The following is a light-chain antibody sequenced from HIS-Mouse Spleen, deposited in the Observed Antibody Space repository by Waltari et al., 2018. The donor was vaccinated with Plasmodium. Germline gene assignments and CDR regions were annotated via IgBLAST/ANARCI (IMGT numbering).Light chain of an antibody. CDR3: SSYAGSNNLV. Sequence: QSALTQPPSASGSPGQSVTISCTGTSSDVGGYNYFSWYQQHPGKAPKLLIYEVSKGPSGVPDRVAGSKSGNTASLTVSGLQAEDEADYYCSSYAGSNNLVFGGGTKLTVL. CDR2: EVS. V-gene: IGLV2-8*01. J-gene: IGLJ2*01. CDR1: SSDVGGYNY.